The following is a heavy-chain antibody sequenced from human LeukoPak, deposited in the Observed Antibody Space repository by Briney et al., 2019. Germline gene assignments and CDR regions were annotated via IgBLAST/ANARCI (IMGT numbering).Heavy chain of an antibody. V-gene: IGHV1-18*01. J-gene: IGHJ6*03. CDR2: ISAYNGNT. CDR1: GYTFTSYG. Sequence: ASVKVSCKASGYTFTSYGIIWVRQAPGQGLEWMGWISAYNGNTNYAQKLQGRVTMTRDMSTSTVYMELSSLRSEDTAVYYCARDRQYNWNYGVYYYYYYMDVWGKGTTVTVSS. D-gene: IGHD1-7*01. CDR3: ARDRQYNWNYGVYYYYYYMDV.